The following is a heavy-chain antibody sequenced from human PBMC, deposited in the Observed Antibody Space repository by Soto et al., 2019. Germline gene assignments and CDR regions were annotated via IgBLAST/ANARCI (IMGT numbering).Heavy chain of an antibody. D-gene: IGHD5-12*01. CDR2: IIAILGIA. Sequence: QVQLVQSGAEVKKPGSSVKVSCKASGGTFSSYTISWVRQAPGQGLEWMGRIIAILGIANYAQKFQGRGTITAEKTTSTANVEISSLRSEDTAVYYWARGGLGARITDYYYYYMDVWGKGTTVTVSS. CDR3: ARGGLGARITDYYYYYMDV. V-gene: IGHV1-69*02. CDR1: GGTFSSYT. J-gene: IGHJ6*03.